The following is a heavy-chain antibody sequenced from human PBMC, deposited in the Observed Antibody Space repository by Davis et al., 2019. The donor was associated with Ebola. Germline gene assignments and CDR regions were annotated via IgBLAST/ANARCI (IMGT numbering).Heavy chain of an antibody. CDR1: GYTFSNYF. CDR3: TIGGTTGGFDY. Sequence: ASVKVSCKASGYTFSNYFMQWVRQAPGQGLEWMGIINPSVASTSYGQKFQGRITMTGDTSTGTAYMEVGSLRSDDTAVYYCTIGGTTGGFDYWGQGTLVTVSS. D-gene: IGHD3-16*01. V-gene: IGHV1-46*01. J-gene: IGHJ4*02. CDR2: INPSVAST.